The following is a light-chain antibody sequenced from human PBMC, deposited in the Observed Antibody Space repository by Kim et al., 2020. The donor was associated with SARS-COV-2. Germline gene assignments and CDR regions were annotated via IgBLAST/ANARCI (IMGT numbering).Light chain of an antibody. V-gene: IGLV1-40*01. CDR1: SSNIGAGYH. CDR2: GNV. CDR3: QSYDSSLNGVL. Sequence: RGKISCPGSSSNIGAGYHVHWYQHLPGTAPKLLIYGNVNRPSGVPDRFSGSKSGTSASLAITGLQAEDEAHYYCQSYDSSLNGVLFGGGTQLTVL. J-gene: IGLJ3*02.